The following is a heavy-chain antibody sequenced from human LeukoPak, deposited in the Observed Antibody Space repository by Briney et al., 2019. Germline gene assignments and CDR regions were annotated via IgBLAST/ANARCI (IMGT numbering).Heavy chain of an antibody. Sequence: SQTLSLTCAISGDSFSSNRAAWNWIRQSPSRGLEWLGRTYYRSKWYNDYAVSVKSRITINPDTSKNQFSLQLNSVTPEDTAVYYCARGREWEPENNWFDPWGQGTLVTVSS. CDR1: GDSFSSNRAA. J-gene: IGHJ5*02. V-gene: IGHV6-1*01. CDR3: ARGREWEPENNWFDP. CDR2: TYYRSKWYN. D-gene: IGHD1-26*01.